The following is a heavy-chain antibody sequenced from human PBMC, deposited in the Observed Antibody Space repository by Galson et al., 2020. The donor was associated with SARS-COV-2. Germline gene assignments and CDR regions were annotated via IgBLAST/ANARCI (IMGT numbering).Heavy chain of an antibody. CDR3: ARCSLAGCGFNYGPTDY. CDR1: GFTFSSYN. Sequence: GESLKISCAASGFTFSSYNMNWVRQAPGKGLEWVSYISSSSDTIYYADSVKGRFTISRDNAKNSLFLQMNSLRDEDTAVYYCARCSLAGCGFNYGPTDYWGQGTLVTVSS. CDR2: ISSSSDTI. V-gene: IGHV3-48*02. J-gene: IGHJ4*02. D-gene: IGHD5-18*01.